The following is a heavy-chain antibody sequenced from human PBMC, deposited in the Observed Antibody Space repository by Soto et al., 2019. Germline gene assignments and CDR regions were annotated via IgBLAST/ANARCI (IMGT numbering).Heavy chain of an antibody. J-gene: IGHJ6*02. D-gene: IGHD3-3*01. CDR3: ARGTAFWSGYRAYYYGMDV. V-gene: IGHV4-34*01. CDR2: INHSGST. CDR1: GGSFSGYY. Sequence: PSETLSLTCAVYGGSFSGYYCSCIRQPPGKGLEWIGEINHSGSTNYHPYLKSRLTKSVATSKNQFSLKLSSVTAADTAVYYCARGTAFWSGYRAYYYGMDVSGQGPNVTVYS.